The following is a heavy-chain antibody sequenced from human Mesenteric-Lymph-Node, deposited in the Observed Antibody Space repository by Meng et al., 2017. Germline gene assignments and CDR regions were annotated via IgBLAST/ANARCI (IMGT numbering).Heavy chain of an antibody. Sequence: QVQLQESGPGLVKPSQTLSLTCTVSGGSISSGDYYWSWIRQPPGKGLEWIGCIYYSGSTYYNPSLKGRVTISVDTSKNQFSLNLSSVTAADTAVYYCARGQRSYSGSYPEWFDPCGQGTLVTVSS. CDR3: ARGQRSYSGSYPEWFDP. V-gene: IGHV4-30-4*01. D-gene: IGHD1-26*01. J-gene: IGHJ5*02. CDR2: IYYSGST. CDR1: GGSISSGDYY.